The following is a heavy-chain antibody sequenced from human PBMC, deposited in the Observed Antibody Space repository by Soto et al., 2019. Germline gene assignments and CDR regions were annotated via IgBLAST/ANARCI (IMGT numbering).Heavy chain of an antibody. CDR1: GFTFGDYA. D-gene: IGHD1-20*01. V-gene: IGHV3-49*04. Sequence: GGSLRLSCTASGFTFGDYAMSWVHQAPGKGLEWVGFIRSKAYGGTTEYAASVKGRFTISRDDSKSIAYLQMNSLKTEDTAVYYCTRDRLGYNGYYYYAMDFWGQAPKVTVSS. CDR2: IRSKAYGGTT. J-gene: IGHJ6*02. CDR3: TRDRLGYNGYYYYAMDF.